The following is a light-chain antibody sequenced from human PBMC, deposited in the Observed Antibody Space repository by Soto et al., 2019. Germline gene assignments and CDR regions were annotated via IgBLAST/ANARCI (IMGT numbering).Light chain of an antibody. CDR1: RGIGDR. V-gene: IGKV1-12*01. CDR2: TAS. Sequence: DIQMTQSPSSLSAVVGDIVTITCRASRGIGDRLAWFQQKPGKAPQFLIQTASNLQSGVPSRFSGSGSGTEFTLSINSLQPEDNGTYYCLQVSSYPRTFGQGTKVEIK. J-gene: IGKJ1*01. CDR3: LQVSSYPRT.